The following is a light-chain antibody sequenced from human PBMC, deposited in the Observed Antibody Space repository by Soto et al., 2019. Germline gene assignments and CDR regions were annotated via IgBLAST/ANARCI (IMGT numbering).Light chain of an antibody. CDR3: SAYTTNITPVV. CDR1: SGDIGGYNY. V-gene: IGLV2-14*01. Sequence: QSVLTQPASVSGSPGRSITISCTGTSGDIGGYNYVSWYQQRPGKAPKLLISEVTNRPSGVSKRFSGSKSGNTASLTISGLQAEDEADYYCSAYTTNITPVVFGGGTKLTVL. CDR2: EVT. J-gene: IGLJ2*01.